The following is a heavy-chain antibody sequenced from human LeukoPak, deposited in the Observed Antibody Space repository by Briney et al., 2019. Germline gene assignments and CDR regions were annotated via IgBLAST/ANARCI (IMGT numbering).Heavy chain of an antibody. CDR1: GASISSGGYY. CDR3: ARVVAARYNWFDP. V-gene: IGHV4-31*03. J-gene: IGHJ5*02. D-gene: IGHD6-6*01. Sequence: SETLSLTCTVSGASISSGGYYWSWLRQHPGKGLEWIEYIYYSGSTYYNPSLKSRVTISVDTSKNQFSLKLSSVTAADTAVYYCARVVAARYNWFDPWGQGTLVTVSS. CDR2: IYYSGST.